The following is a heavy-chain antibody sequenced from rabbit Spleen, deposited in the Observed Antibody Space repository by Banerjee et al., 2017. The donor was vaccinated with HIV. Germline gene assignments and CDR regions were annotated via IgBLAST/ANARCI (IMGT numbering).Heavy chain of an antibody. CDR2: MNSGSDGDI. CDR1: GFSFSSNYW. V-gene: IGHV1S45*01. CDR3: TRDDGTGHYIDGYFNL. J-gene: IGHJ4*01. Sequence: QEQLEESGGGLVKPEGSLTLTCTASGFSFSSNYWISWVRQAPGKGLEWIAYMNSGSDGDIYYASWVKSRFTVSRTSSTTITLQVTSLTAADTATYFCTRDDGTGHYIDGYFNLWGPGTLVTVS. D-gene: IGHD1-1*01.